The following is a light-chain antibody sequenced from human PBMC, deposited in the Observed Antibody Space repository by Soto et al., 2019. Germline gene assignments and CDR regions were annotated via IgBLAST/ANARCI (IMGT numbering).Light chain of an antibody. CDR3: QQDFSYPLT. V-gene: IGKV1-8*01. J-gene: IGKJ4*01. Sequence: AIRMTQSPSSFSASTGDRVTITCRASQGISSHLAWYQVKPGKAPRLLIYTASYLESGLPSSFSRSGSETDFTLTNSCLQTEDFAVYYCQQDFSYPLTFGGGTKVEIK. CDR2: TAS. CDR1: QGISSH.